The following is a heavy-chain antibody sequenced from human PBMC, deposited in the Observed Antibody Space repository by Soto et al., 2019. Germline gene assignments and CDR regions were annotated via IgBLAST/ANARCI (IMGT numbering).Heavy chain of an antibody. V-gene: IGHV4-4*07. CDR2: IYTSGGT. D-gene: IGHD2-2*01. CDR3: ARDRSRIVVVPAAMGNWFDP. CDR1: GGSIRSYY. Sequence: AETLSLICTVSGGSIRSYYWSWMRQAAGKGLEWMGGIYTSGGTNHNPSLKSRVTMSVDTSKNQFSLKLSSVTAADTAVYYCARDRSRIVVVPAAMGNWFDPWGQGTLVTVSS. J-gene: IGHJ5*02.